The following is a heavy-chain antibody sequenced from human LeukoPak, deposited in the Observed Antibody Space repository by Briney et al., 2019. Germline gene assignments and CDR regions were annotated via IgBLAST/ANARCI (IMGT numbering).Heavy chain of an antibody. CDR3: ARDVHSQYYDFLLAAFDI. D-gene: IGHD3-3*01. CDR1: GYTFTSYG. J-gene: IGHJ3*02. V-gene: IGHV1-18*01. Sequence: GASEKVSCKASGYTFTSYGLSWVRQAPGQGLEWMGWISAYNGNTNYAQKLQGRVTMTTDTSTSTAYMELRSLRSDDTAVYYCARDVHSQYYDFLLAAFDIWGQGTMVTVSS. CDR2: ISAYNGNT.